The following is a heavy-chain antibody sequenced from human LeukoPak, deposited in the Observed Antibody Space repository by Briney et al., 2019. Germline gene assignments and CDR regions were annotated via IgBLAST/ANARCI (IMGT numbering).Heavy chain of an antibody. CDR3: TTVPLGYCSSTTCYSYFDY. CDR1: GFTFSNAW. Sequence: PGGSLRLSCAASGFTFSNAWMSWVRQAPGKGLEWVGRITSKTDGGTTDYAAPVKGRFTISRDDSKSTLYLQMNSLKTEDTAVYYCTTVPLGYCSSTTCYSYFDYWGQGTLVTVSS. J-gene: IGHJ4*02. D-gene: IGHD2-2*02. CDR2: ITSKTDGGTT. V-gene: IGHV3-15*01.